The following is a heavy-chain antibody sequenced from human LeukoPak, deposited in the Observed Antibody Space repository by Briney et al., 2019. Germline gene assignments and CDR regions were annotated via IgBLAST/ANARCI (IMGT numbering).Heavy chain of an antibody. V-gene: IGHV3-23*01. CDR2: ISGSGGST. Sequence: GGSLRLSCAASGFSFDDYAMSWVRQAPGKGLEWVSAISGSGGSTYYADSVKGRFTISRDNSKNTLYLQMNSLRAEDTAVYYCAKCSRYTEYSYYYYGMDVWGQGTTVTVSS. CDR1: GFSFDDYA. CDR3: AKCSRYTEYSYYYYGMDV. D-gene: IGHD2-2*02. J-gene: IGHJ6*02.